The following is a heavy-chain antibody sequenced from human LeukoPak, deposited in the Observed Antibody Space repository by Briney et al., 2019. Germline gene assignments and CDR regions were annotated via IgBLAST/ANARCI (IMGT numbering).Heavy chain of an antibody. CDR2: INHSGST. D-gene: IGHD3-22*01. V-gene: IGHV4-34*01. Sequence: PSETLSLTCAVYGGSFSGYYWSWIRQPPGKGLEWIGEINHSGSTNYNPSLKSRVTISVDTSKNQFSLKLSSVTAADTAVYYCARGQTITMIVVVTADYYYGMDVWGQGTTVTVSS. CDR3: ARGQTITMIVVVTADYYYGMDV. J-gene: IGHJ6*02. CDR1: GGSFSGYY.